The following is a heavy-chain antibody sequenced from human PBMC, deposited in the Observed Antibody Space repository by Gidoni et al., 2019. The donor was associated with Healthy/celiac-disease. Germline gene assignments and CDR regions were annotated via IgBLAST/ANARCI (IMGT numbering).Heavy chain of an antibody. CDR3: ARELGELSLLGDEYYYYGMDV. J-gene: IGHJ6*02. V-gene: IGHV7-4-1*02. D-gene: IGHD3-16*02. CDR1: GYTFTSYA. CDR2: INTNTGNP. Sequence: QVQLVQSGSELKKPGASVKVSCKASGYTFTSYAMNWVRQAPGQGLEWMGWINTNTGNPTYAQGFTGRFVFSLDTSVSTAYLQISSLKAEDTAVYYCARELGELSLLGDEYYYYGMDVWGQGTTVTVSS.